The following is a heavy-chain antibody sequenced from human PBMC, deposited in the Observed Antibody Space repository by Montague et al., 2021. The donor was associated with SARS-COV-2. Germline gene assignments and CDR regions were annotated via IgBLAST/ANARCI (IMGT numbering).Heavy chain of an antibody. CDR2: IYYSGST. Sequence: SETLSLTCTVSGGSISSYYWSWIWQPPGKGLEWIGYIYYSGSTNXNPSLKSRVTISVDTSKNQFSLKLSSVTAADTAVYYCARAPVAHITIFGVVTSFDYWGQGTLVTVSS. D-gene: IGHD3-3*01. V-gene: IGHV4-59*01. CDR3: ARAPVAHITIFGVVTSFDY. CDR1: GGSISSYY. J-gene: IGHJ4*02.